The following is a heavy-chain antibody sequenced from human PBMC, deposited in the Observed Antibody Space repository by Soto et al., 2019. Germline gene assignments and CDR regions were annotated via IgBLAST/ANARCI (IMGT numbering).Heavy chain of an antibody. CDR1: GGTFSSYA. CDR3: ARRALYGLYYYYGMDV. J-gene: IGHJ6*02. CDR2: IIPIFGTA. D-gene: IGHD2-8*01. V-gene: IGHV1-69*13. Sequence: GASVKVSCKASGGTFSSYAISWVRQAPGQGLEWMGGIIPIFGTANYAQKFQGRVTITADESTSTAYMELSSLRSEDTAVYYCARRALYGLYYYYGMDVWGQGTTVTVSS.